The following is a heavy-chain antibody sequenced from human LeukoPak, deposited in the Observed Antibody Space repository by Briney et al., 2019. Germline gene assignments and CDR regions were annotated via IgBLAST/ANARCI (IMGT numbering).Heavy chain of an antibody. CDR1: GYTLTGYY. CDR3: ARDNGIVHDWFDP. CDR2: INPNSGGT. Sequence: GASVKVSCKASGYTLTGYYMHWVRQAPGQGLEWMGWINPNSGGTNYAQKFQGRVTMTRDTSISTAYMELSRLRSDDTAVYYCARDNGIVHDWFDPWGQGTLVTVSS. D-gene: IGHD2-8*01. V-gene: IGHV1-2*02. J-gene: IGHJ5*02.